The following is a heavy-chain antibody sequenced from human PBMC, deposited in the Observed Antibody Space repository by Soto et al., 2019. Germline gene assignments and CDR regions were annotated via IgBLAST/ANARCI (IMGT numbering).Heavy chain of an antibody. Sequence: PGGSLRLSCAASVFTVSAYYMSWIRQAPGKGLEWVSYISSSSSYTNYADSVKGRVTISRDNAKNSLYLQMNSLRAEDTAVYYCARSYGRVVGMDVWGQGTTVTVSS. V-gene: IGHV3-11*06. CDR2: ISSSSSYT. D-gene: IGHD2-15*01. CDR1: VFTVSAYY. J-gene: IGHJ6*02. CDR3: ARSYGRVVGMDV.